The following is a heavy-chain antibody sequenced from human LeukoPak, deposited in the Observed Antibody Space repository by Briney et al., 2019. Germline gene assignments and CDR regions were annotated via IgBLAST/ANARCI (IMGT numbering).Heavy chain of an antibody. CDR1: GITFSTYW. V-gene: IGHV3-74*01. J-gene: IGHJ4*02. D-gene: IGHD3-22*01. CDR2: INSEGSNI. Sequence: PGGSLRLFCPGPGITFSTYWMHWARKPPGKGRVWVSRINSEGSNISYTASVKGRFTISRDNAKNTLFLQMNSLRAEDTAVYYCARISSDSISYYDHWGQGTLVTVSS. CDR3: ARISSDSISYYDH.